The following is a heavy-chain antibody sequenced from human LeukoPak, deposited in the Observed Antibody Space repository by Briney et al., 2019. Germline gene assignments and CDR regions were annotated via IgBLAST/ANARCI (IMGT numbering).Heavy chain of an antibody. Sequence: GGSLRLSCAASGFSLSDHYMDWVRQAPGQGPELIGHIRNAGDGYTTEYAASVKGRFTVSRDDSKNSLYLQMDGLKPEDTAVYYCVRNHRHWFDPWGQGTLVTVSS. J-gene: IGHJ5*02. CDR1: GFSLSDHY. V-gene: IGHV3-72*01. CDR2: IRNAGDGYTT. CDR3: VRNHRHWFDP.